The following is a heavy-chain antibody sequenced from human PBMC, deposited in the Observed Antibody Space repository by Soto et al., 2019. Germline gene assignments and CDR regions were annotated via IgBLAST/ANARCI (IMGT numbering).Heavy chain of an antibody. J-gene: IGHJ6*02. Sequence: GASVKVSCKASGFTFTSSAVQWVRQARGQRLEWIGWIVVGSGNTNYAQKFQERVTITRDMSTSTAYMELSSLRSEDTAVYYCAADRGYGDYAYYYYYYGMDVWGQGTTVTVSS. CDR1: GFTFTSSA. CDR2: IVVGSGNT. CDR3: AADRGYGDYAYYYYYYGMDV. D-gene: IGHD4-17*01. V-gene: IGHV1-58*01.